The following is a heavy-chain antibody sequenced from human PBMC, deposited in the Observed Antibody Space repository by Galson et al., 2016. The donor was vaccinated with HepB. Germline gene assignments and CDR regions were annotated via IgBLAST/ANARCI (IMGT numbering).Heavy chain of an antibody. D-gene: IGHD4-17*01. J-gene: IGHJ4*02. V-gene: IGHV6-1*01. CDR1: GDSVSSNSAA. CDR2: TYYRSKWYS. Sequence: AISGDSVSSNSAAWHWIRQSPSRGLEWLGRTYYRSKWYSDYTVSVKGRITINPDTSKNQFSLQLISVTPEDTAVYYCARQYGTYFAYWGRGTLVTVSS. CDR3: ARQYGTYFAY.